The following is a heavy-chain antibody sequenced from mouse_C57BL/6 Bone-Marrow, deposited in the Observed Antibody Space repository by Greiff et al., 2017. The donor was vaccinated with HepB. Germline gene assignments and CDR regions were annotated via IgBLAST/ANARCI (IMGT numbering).Heavy chain of an antibody. CDR3: AREDDYGSRRGND. V-gene: IGHV1-55*01. Sequence: QVQLQQPGAELVKPGASVKMSCKASGYTFTSYWITWVKQRPGQGLEWIGDIYPGSGSTNYNEKFKSKATLTVDTSSSTAYMQLRSLTSEDSAVYYYAREDDYGSRRGNDWGQGTTLTVSS. D-gene: IGHD1-1*01. J-gene: IGHJ2*01. CDR1: GYTFTSYW. CDR2: IYPGSGST.